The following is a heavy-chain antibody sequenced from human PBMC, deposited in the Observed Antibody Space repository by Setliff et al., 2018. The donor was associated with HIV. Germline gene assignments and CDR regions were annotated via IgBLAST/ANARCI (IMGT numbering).Heavy chain of an antibody. CDR3: ARHRDPPGSRWIFYYYYMDL. CDR1: GGSITGHY. D-gene: IGHD6-13*01. J-gene: IGHJ6*03. V-gene: IGHV4-59*08. CDR2: IHYSGST. Sequence: KTSETLSLTCTVSGGSITGHYWSWIRQPPGKGLEWIGYIHYSGSTNYNPSLKSRVTISVDTSKNQFSLKLSSVTAADTGVYYCARHRDPPGSRWIFYYYYMDLWGAGTTVTVSS.